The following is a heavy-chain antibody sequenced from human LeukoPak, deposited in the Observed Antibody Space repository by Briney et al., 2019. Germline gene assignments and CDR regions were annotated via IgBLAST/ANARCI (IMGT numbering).Heavy chain of an antibody. J-gene: IGHJ4*02. V-gene: IGHV4-59*08. D-gene: IGHD6-13*01. Sequence: SETLSLTCTVSGGSISSYYWSWIRQPPGKGLEWIGYIYYSGSTNYNPSLKSRVTISVDTSKNQFSLKLSSVTAADTAVYYCARRSYSSSWYYFDYWGQGTLVTVSS. CDR3: ARRSYSSSWYYFDY. CDR2: IYYSGST. CDR1: GGSISSYY.